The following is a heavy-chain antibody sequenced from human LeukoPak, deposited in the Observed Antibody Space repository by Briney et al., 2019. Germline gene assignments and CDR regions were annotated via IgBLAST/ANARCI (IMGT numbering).Heavy chain of an antibody. V-gene: IGHV3-43D*03. J-gene: IGHJ6*03. D-gene: IGHD1-26*01. CDR3: AKDNAGATPHAYYYYYMDV. CDR2: ISWDGGST. CDR1: GFTFDDYA. Sequence: GGSLRLSCAASGFTFDDYAMHWVRQAPGKGLEWVSLISWDGGSTYYADSVKGRFTISRDNSKNSLYLQMNSLRAEDTALYYCAKDNAGATPHAYYYYYMDVWGKGTTVTVSS.